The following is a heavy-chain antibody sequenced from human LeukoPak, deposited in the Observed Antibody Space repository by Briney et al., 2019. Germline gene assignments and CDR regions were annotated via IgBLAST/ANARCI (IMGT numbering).Heavy chain of an antibody. CDR1: GGSISSYY. CDR2: IYTSGST. Sequence: SETLSLTCTVSGGSISSYYWSWIRQPAGKGLEWIGRIYTSGSTNYNPSLKSRVTMSVDTSKNQFSLKLGSVTAADTAVYYCARMMMADQNYYYYYGMDVWGQGTTVTVSS. D-gene: IGHD5-24*01. CDR3: ARMMMADQNYYYYYGMDV. J-gene: IGHJ6*02. V-gene: IGHV4-4*07.